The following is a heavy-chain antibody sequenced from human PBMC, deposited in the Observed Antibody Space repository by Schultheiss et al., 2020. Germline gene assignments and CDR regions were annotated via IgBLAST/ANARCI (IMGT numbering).Heavy chain of an antibody. D-gene: IGHD1-26*01. J-gene: IGHJ6*02. CDR2: ISGSGGST. V-gene: IGHV3-23*01. CDR1: GFTFSSYS. Sequence: GGSLRLSCAASGFTFSSYSMNWVRQAPGKGLEWVSAISGSGGSTYYADSVKGRFTISRDNSKNTLYLQMNSLRAEDTAVYYCAKVSYGEYYYGMDVWGQGTTVTVSS. CDR3: AKVSYGEYYYGMDV.